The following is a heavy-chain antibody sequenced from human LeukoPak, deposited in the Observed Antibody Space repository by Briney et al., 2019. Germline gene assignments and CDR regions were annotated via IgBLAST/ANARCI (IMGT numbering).Heavy chain of an antibody. D-gene: IGHD2-21*02. CDR3: AKCMSATGVCLNFDS. Sequence: TGGSLRLSCEASGFTFLNYAMSWVRQAPGKGLQWVSGISGRDDTTYYTDSPEGSTYYTNSAEGRFTISRDDSKNTVYLQIDSLGVEDTAVYYCAKCMSATGVCLNFDSWGQGILVTVSS. V-gene: IGHV3-23*01. CDR1: GFTFLNYA. J-gene: IGHJ4*02. CDR2: ISGRDDTTYYTDSPEGST.